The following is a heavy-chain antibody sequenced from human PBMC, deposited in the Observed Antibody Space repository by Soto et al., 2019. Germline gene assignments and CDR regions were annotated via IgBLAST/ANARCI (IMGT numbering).Heavy chain of an antibody. V-gene: IGHV1-69*12. J-gene: IGHJ5*02. CDR2: IIPIFGTA. CDR3: ARTVTGYSIGLRGDNWFDP. CDR1: GGTFSSYA. D-gene: IGHD6-19*01. Sequence: QIQLVQSGAEVKKPGSSVKVSCKASGGTFSSYAISWVRQAPGQGLEWMGGIIPIFGTANYAQKFQGRVTITADESTSTAYMELRSLRSEDTAVYYCARTVTGYSIGLRGDNWFDPWGQGTLVTVSS.